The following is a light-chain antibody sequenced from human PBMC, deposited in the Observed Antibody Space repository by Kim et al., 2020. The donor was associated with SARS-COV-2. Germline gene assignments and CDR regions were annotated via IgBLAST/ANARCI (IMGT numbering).Light chain of an antibody. Sequence: QSVLTQPPSVSGAPGQRVTISCTGISSNIGAGYDVHWYQQLPGTAPKLLIFVNSNRPSGVPDRFSGSKSGTSASLAITGLQAEDEADDYCQSYDSSLSGVVFGGGTQLTVL. V-gene: IGLV1-40*01. CDR1: SSNIGAGYD. CDR2: VNS. CDR3: QSYDSSLSGVV. J-gene: IGLJ2*01.